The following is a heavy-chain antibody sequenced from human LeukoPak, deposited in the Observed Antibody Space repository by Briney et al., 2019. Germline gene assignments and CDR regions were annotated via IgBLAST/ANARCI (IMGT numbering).Heavy chain of an antibody. V-gene: IGHV3-11*05. J-gene: IGHJ6*02. CDR2: ISSSSSDT. CDR1: EFSFSDYY. CDR3: ARGHHGMEV. Sequence: PGGSLRLSCAASEFSFSDYYMSWIRQAPGKGLEWVSYISSSSSDTEYADSVKGRFTISRDNAKNSLFLQMNSLRAEDTAVYYCARGHHGMEVWGRGTTVTVSS.